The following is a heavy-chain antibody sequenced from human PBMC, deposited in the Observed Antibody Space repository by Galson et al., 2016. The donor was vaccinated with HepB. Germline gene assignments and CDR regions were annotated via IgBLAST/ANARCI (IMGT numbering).Heavy chain of an antibody. J-gene: IGHJ6*02. CDR3: ARDLGGYSGYGGNYFGMDV. CDR2: IRGSGGGI. D-gene: IGHD5-12*01. Sequence: SLRLSCAGSGFTFATYPMSWVRQAPGKGLEWVSGIRGSGGGIDYADSVKGRFTISRDNSKNTLYLQMSSLRAEDTAVYYCARDLGGYSGYGGNYFGMDVWGQGTTVTVS. V-gene: IGHV3-23*01. CDR1: GFTFATYP.